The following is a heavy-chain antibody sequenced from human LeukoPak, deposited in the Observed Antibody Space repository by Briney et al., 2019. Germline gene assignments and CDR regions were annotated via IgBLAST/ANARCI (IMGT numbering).Heavy chain of an antibody. Sequence: SETLSLTCTVSGGSISSYYWSWIRQPPGKGLEWIGYIYYSGSTNYNPSLKSRVTISVDTSKNQFSLKLSSVTAADTAVYYCARVGWHPAYYFDYWGQGTLVTVSS. CDR1: GGSISSYY. CDR3: ARVGWHPAYYFDY. V-gene: IGHV4-59*01. J-gene: IGHJ4*02. D-gene: IGHD6-19*01. CDR2: IYYSGST.